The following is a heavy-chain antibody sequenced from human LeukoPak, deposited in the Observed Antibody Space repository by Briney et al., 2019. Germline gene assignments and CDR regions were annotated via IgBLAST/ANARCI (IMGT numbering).Heavy chain of an antibody. Sequence: PSETLSLTCTVSGGSISSSSYYWGWMRQPPGKGREWIGSIYYSGSTYYNPSLKSRVTISVDTSKNQFSLKLSSVTAADTAVYYCARQKFVVVPAAHPPYFDYWGQGTLVTVSS. J-gene: IGHJ4*02. CDR1: GGSISSSSYY. D-gene: IGHD2-2*01. CDR3: ARQKFVVVPAAHPPYFDY. V-gene: IGHV4-39*01. CDR2: IYYSGST.